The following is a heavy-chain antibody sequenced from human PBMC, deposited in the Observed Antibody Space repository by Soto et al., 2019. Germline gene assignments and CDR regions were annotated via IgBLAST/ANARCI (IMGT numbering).Heavy chain of an antibody. J-gene: IGHJ2*01. CDR3: ARNYGLWYFDL. V-gene: IGHV4-31*03. CDR1: GGSIRSGGYY. CDR2: IYYSGST. Sequence: QVQLQESGPGLVKPSQTLSLTCTVSGGSIRSGGYYWSWVRQHPGKGLEWIGYIYYSGSTYYNPSLKSRVTISLDTSKNQFSLKLSSVTAAVTAVYYCARNYGLWYFDLWGRGTLATVSS. D-gene: IGHD4-17*01.